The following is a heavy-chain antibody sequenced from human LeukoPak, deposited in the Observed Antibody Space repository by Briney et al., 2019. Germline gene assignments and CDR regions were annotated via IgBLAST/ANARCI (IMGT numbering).Heavy chain of an antibody. CDR2: IIPIFGTA. CDR3: RSEYCSGGSCYLDDAFDI. V-gene: IGHV1-69*13. D-gene: IGHD2-15*01. J-gene: IGHJ3*02. Sequence: ASVKVSCKASGGTFSSYAISWVRQAPGQGLEWMGGIIPIFGTANYAQKFQGRVTITADESTSTAYMELSSLRSEDTAVYCCRSEYCSGGSCYLDDAFDIWGQGTMVTVSS. CDR1: GGTFSSYA.